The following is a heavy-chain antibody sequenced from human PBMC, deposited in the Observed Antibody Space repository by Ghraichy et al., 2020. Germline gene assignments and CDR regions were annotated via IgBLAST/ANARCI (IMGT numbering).Heavy chain of an antibody. Sequence: GESLNISCAASGFTFSSYAMSWVRQALGKGLEWVSAISGSGGSTYYADSVKGRFTISRDNSKNTLYLQMNSLRAEDTAVYYCAKGGPSSYYYGSGGVDYWGQGTLVTVSS. J-gene: IGHJ4*02. D-gene: IGHD3-10*01. CDR3: AKGGPSSYYYGSGGVDY. V-gene: IGHV3-23*01. CDR1: GFTFSSYA. CDR2: ISGSGGST.